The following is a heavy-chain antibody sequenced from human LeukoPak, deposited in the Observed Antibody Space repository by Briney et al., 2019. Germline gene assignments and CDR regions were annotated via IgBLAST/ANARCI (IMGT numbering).Heavy chain of an antibody. CDR1: GFTFSNAW. CDR3: TTAPFLAYCGGDCYSEDY. J-gene: IGHJ4*02. CDR2: IKSKTDGGTT. Sequence: GGSLRLSCAASGFTFSNAWMSWGRQAPGKGLEWVGRIKSKTDGGTTDYAAPVKGRFTISRDDSKNTLYLQMNSLKTEDTAVYYCTTAPFLAYCGGDCYSEDYWGQGTLVTVSS. D-gene: IGHD2-21*02. V-gene: IGHV3-15*01.